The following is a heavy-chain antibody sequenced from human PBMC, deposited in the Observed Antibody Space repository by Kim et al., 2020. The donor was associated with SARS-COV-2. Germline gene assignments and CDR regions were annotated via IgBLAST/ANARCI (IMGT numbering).Heavy chain of an antibody. Sequence: ASVKVSCKVSGYTLTELSMHWVRQAPGKGLEWMGGFDPEDGETIYAQKSQGRVTMTEDTSTDTAYMELSSLRSEDTAVYYCATAVVAVAGPVASGTGFQHWGQGTLVTVSS. CDR2: FDPEDGET. J-gene: IGHJ1*01. V-gene: IGHV1-24*01. CDR1: GYTLTELS. CDR3: ATAVVAVAGPVASGTGFQH. D-gene: IGHD6-19*01.